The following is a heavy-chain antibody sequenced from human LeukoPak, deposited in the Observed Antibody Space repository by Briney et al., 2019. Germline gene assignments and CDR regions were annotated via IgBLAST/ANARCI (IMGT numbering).Heavy chain of an antibody. Sequence: GASVKVSCKASGYTFTGYYMHWVRQAPGQGLEWMGWITPNSGGTNYAQKFQGRVTMTRDTAISTAYMELSRLRSDDTAVYYCAREVFGAIMIDYWGQGTLVTVSS. D-gene: IGHD3-10*01. CDR2: ITPNSGGT. CDR1: GYTFTGYY. J-gene: IGHJ4*02. V-gene: IGHV1-2*02. CDR3: AREVFGAIMIDY.